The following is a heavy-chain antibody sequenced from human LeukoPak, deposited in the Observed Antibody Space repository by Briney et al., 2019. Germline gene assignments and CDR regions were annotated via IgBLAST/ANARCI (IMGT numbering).Heavy chain of an antibody. J-gene: IGHJ4*02. CDR1: GFTFSSYT. D-gene: IGHD6-6*01. Sequence: PGGSLRLSCAASGFTFSSYTMHWVRQAPGKGLEWVAVISYDGSNKYYADSVKGRFTISRDNSKDTLYLQMNSLRAEDTAVYYCARDEGIAALSGTFDYWGQGTLVTVSS. V-gene: IGHV3-30*04. CDR2: ISYDGSNK. CDR3: ARDEGIAALSGTFDY.